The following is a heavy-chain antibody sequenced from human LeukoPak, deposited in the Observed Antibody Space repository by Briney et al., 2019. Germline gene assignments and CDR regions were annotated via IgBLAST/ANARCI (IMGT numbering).Heavy chain of an antibody. CDR3: ASCDSSGYYLDY. Sequence: GASVKVSCKASGYTFTGYYMHWVRQAPGRGLEWMGWINPNSGGTNYAQKFQGRVTMTRDTSTSTVYMELSSLRSEDTAVYYCASCDSSGYYLDYWGQGTLVTVSS. CDR1: GYTFTGYY. V-gene: IGHV1-2*02. CDR2: INPNSGGT. D-gene: IGHD3-22*01. J-gene: IGHJ4*02.